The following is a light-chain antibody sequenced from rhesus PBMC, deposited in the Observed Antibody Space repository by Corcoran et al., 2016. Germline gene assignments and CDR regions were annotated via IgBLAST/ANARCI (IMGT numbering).Light chain of an antibody. CDR2: KAS. CDR3: LQYNSSPLT. CDR1: QGISSW. J-gene: IGKJ4*01. Sequence: DIQMTQSPSSLSVSVGDKSPITYRASQGISSWLAWYQPKPGKAPKLLIYKASILQSGVPSRFSGSGSGTDFTLSISSLQPEDFATYYCLQYNSSPLTFGGGTKVELK. V-gene: IGKV1-21*01.